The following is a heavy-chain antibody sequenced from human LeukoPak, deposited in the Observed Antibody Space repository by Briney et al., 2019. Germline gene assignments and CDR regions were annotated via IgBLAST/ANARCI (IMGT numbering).Heavy chain of an antibody. D-gene: IGHD3-16*02. CDR2: IYYSGST. CDR3: ARHVYDYVWGSYRYTGQFDY. CDR1: GGSISSSSYY. V-gene: IGHV4-39*01. Sequence: SETLSLTCTVSGGSISSSSYYWGWIRQPPGKGLEWFVSIYYSGSTYYNPTLKSRVTISVNTSKNQFSLKLSSVTAADTAVYYGARHVYDYVWGSYRYTGQFDYWGQGTLVTVSS. J-gene: IGHJ4*02.